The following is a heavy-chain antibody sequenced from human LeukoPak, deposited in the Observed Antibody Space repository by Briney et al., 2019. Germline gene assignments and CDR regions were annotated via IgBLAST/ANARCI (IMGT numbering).Heavy chain of an antibody. CDR2: IRSNANSYAT. V-gene: IGHV3-73*01. CDR3: SQYSGAPS. Sequence: GGSLKLSCAASGFTFSGSAMHWVRQASGKGLKWVGRIRSNANSYATAYAASVKGRFTISRDDSKNTAYLQMNSLKTEDTAVYYCSQYSGAPSWGQGTLVTVSS. J-gene: IGHJ5*02. CDR1: GFTFSGSA. D-gene: IGHD5-12*01.